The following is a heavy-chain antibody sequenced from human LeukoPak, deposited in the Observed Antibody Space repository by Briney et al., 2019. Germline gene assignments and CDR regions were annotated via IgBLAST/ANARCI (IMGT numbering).Heavy chain of an antibody. CDR1: GGSFSSYA. J-gene: IGHJ4*02. CDR2: IIPIFGTA. CDR3: ARGWLAETMVVTPYNY. D-gene: IGHD4-23*01. V-gene: IGHV1-69*13. Sequence: ASVKVSCKAFGGSFSSYAINWVRQAPGQGLEWMGGIIPIFGTANYAQKFHDRVTITAVESMSTIYMELSSLRSEDTAVYYCARGWLAETMVVTPYNYWGQGTLVTVSS.